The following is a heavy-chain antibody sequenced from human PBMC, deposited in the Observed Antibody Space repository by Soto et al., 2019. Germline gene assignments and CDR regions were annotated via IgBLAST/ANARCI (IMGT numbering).Heavy chain of an antibody. J-gene: IGHJ4*02. V-gene: IGHV1-69*02. Sequence: QVQLVQSGAEVKKPGSSVKVSCKASGGTFSSYTISWVRQAPGQGLEWMGRIIPILGIANYAQKFQGRVTISADKSTRTASVELSSRRSEDTAVYYCASDYGDDADYWGQGTLVTVSS. CDR1: GGTFSSYT. D-gene: IGHD4-17*01. CDR2: IIPILGIA. CDR3: ASDYGDDADY.